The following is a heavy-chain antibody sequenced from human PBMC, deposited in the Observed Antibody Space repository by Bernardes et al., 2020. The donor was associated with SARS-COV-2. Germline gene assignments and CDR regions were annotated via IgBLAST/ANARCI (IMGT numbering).Heavy chain of an antibody. J-gene: IGHJ4*02. CDR3: AREAGDSRTSLDY. V-gene: IGHV4-38-2*02. Sequence: SETLSLTCAVYGYSISSAYYWGWIRQPPGKGLEWTGSMCHSRTTYYNPSHKRRVTISLDTTKTQFPLRLRSVTAADTAVYYCAREAGDSRTSLDYWGQGTLVTVSS. CDR1: GYSISSAYY. CDR2: MCHSRTT. D-gene: IGHD6-13*01.